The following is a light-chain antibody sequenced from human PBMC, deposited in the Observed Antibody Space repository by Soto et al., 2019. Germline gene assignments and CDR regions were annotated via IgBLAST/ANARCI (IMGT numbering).Light chain of an antibody. CDR1: SSDIGVYDF. V-gene: IGLV2-14*01. J-gene: IGLJ3*02. Sequence: QSVLTQPASVSGSPGQSITISCTGTSSDIGVYDFVSWYQQHPGRAPKLLIYDVTNRPSGISDRFSGSKSGNTASLTISGLQPEDEADYYCSSYTTSTTRVFGGATKLTVL. CDR3: SSYTTSTTRV. CDR2: DVT.